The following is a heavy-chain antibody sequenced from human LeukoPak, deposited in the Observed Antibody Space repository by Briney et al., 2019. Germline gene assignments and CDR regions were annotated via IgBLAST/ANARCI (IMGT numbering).Heavy chain of an antibody. CDR3: ARLPNYYDSSGYYPNWFDP. CDR1: GYIFTSYW. CDR2: IYPGDSDT. J-gene: IGHJ5*02. V-gene: IGHV5-51*01. Sequence: GESLKISCKGSGYIFTSYWIGWVRQMPGKGLEWMGIIYPGDSDTRYSPSFQGQVTISADKSISTAYLQWSSLKASDTAMYYCARLPNYYDSSGYYPNWFDPWGQGTLVTVSS. D-gene: IGHD3-22*01.